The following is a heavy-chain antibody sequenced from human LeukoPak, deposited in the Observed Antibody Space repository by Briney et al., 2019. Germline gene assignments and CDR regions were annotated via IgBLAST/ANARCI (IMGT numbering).Heavy chain of an antibody. CDR2: INHSGST. CDR3: ARASSSWYGDY. V-gene: IGHV4-34*01. J-gene: IGHJ4*02. D-gene: IGHD6-13*01. Sequence: SETLSLTCAVYGGSFSGYYWSWIRQPPGKGLEWIGEINHSGSTNYNPSLKSRVTISVDTSKNQFSLKLSSVTAADTAVYYCARASSSWYGDYWGQGTLVTVSS. CDR1: GGSFSGYY.